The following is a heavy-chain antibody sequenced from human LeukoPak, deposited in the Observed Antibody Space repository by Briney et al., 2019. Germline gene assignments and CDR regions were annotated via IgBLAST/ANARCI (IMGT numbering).Heavy chain of an antibody. J-gene: IGHJ4*02. CDR1: GFTFGDYA. CDR3: AKGGRLGIASDYFDY. D-gene: IGHD7-27*01. Sequence: GGSLRLSCTASGFTFGDYAMSWVRQAPGKGLEWVSAISGSGGSTYYADSVKGRFTISRDNSKNTLYLQMNSLRAEDTAVYYCAKGGRLGIASDYFDYWGQGTLVTVSS. CDR2: ISGSGGST. V-gene: IGHV3-23*01.